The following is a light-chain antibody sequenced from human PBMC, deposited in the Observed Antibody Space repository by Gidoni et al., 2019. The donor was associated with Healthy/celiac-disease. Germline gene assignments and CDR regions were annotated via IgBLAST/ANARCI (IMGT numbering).Light chain of an antibody. CDR3: QVWDSSSDVV. CDR2: DDS. Sequence: SYVLCQPPSVSVAPGKTARITCGGNTIGSKTLHCYQQKPVQAPVLVVYDDSDRPAALAGRFCGTKAGKAATLTISRVEAGDEADYYCQVWDSSSDVVFGGGTKLTVL. J-gene: IGLJ2*01. V-gene: IGLV3-21*03. CDR1: TIGSKT.